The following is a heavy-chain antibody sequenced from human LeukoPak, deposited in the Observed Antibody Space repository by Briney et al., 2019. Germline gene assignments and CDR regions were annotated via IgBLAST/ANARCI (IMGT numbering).Heavy chain of an antibody. D-gene: IGHD5-24*01. CDR2: ISGSSSYI. Sequence: GGSLRLSCAASGFTFSIYSMSWVRQAPGKGLEWVSSISGSSSYIQYAGSVEGRFTISRDNAKNSLYLQMNSLRVEDTAVYYCARREDGYNPIDFWGQGTLVTVSS. J-gene: IGHJ4*02. V-gene: IGHV3-21*06. CDR1: GFTFSIYS. CDR3: ARREDGYNPIDF.